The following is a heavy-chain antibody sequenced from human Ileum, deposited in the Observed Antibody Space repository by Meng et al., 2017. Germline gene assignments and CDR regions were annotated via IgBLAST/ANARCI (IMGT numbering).Heavy chain of an antibody. Sequence: GESLKISCAASGFTFSWYWMHWVRQAPGKGPEWVSRINTDGSDTTYADSVKGRFTISRDNAKNTLSLQMNSLRAEDTAVYYCVRGIGVAVAGSMDYWGQGTLVTVSS. CDR1: GFTFSWYW. D-gene: IGHD6-19*01. V-gene: IGHV3-74*01. J-gene: IGHJ4*02. CDR2: INTDGSDT. CDR3: VRGIGVAVAGSMDY.